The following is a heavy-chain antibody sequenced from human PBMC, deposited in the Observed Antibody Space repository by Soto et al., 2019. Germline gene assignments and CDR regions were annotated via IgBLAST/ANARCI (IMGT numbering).Heavy chain of an antibody. CDR3: ARSARMGGYYYYIDV. V-gene: IGHV4-59*01. CDR1: GGSISSYY. CDR2: IYYSGST. J-gene: IGHJ6*03. Sequence: QVQLQESGPGLVKPSETLSLTCTVSGGSISSYYWSWIRQPPGKGLEWIGYIYYSGSTNYNPSLKSRVTISVDTSQNQCSLKLSSVTAADTAVYYCARSARMGGYYYYIDVWGKGTTVTVSS. D-gene: IGHD3-16*01.